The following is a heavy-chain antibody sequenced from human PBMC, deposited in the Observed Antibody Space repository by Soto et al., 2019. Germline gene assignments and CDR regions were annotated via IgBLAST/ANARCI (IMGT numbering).Heavy chain of an antibody. V-gene: IGHV3-11*01. D-gene: IGHD6-13*01. CDR1: GFSFSDYY. Sequence: GGSLRLSCAASGFSFSDYYMTWIRQAPGKGLEWVSYISSSGGTKYHADSVKGRFTISRDNAKNSLYLQMNSLRAEDTAVYYCARGYSSSWTYNWFDPWRQGTLVTVSS. CDR2: ISSSGGTK. J-gene: IGHJ5*02. CDR3: ARGYSSSWTYNWFDP.